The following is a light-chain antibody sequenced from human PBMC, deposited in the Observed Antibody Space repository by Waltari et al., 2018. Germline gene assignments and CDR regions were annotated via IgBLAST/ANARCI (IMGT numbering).Light chain of an antibody. Sequence: SVLPQPPPASGTPGQSVTSACSGSSSNIEMNYVYWFQRLPGTAPRLLIYRNNQRPSGVPDRFSGSKSGTSASLAISGLRSDDEADYYCAAWDDSLSGLYVFGTGTKVTVL. CDR1: SSNIEMNY. CDR3: AAWDDSLSGLYV. J-gene: IGLJ1*01. V-gene: IGLV1-47*01. CDR2: RNN.